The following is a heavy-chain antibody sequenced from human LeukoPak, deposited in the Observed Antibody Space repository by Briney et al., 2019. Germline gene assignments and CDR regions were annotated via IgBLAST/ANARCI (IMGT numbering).Heavy chain of an antibody. J-gene: IGHJ6*03. CDR3: ARKKAPAYYYYYMDV. Sequence: GSVKVSCKASGYTFTSYGISWVRQAPGQGLEWMGWISAYNGNTNYAQKLQGRVTMTTDTSMSTAYMELRSLRSDDTAVYYCARKKAPAYYYYYMDVWGKGTTVTVSS. CDR1: GYTFTSYG. V-gene: IGHV1-18*01. CDR2: ISAYNGNT.